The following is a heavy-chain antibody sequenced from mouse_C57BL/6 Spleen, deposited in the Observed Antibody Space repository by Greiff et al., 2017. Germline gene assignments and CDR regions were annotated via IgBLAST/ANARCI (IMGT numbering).Heavy chain of an antibody. D-gene: IGHD2-4*01. CDR2: IYPRGGNT. V-gene: IGHV1-81*01. CDR3: ASHDYDTWFAY. Sequence: VQLQQSGAELARPGASVKLSCKASGYTFTSYGISWVKQRTGQGLEWIGEIYPRGGNTYYTEKFKGKATLTADKSSSTAYMELRILTSEDSAVYFCASHDYDTWFAYWGQGTLVTVSA. CDR1: GYTFTSYG. J-gene: IGHJ3*01.